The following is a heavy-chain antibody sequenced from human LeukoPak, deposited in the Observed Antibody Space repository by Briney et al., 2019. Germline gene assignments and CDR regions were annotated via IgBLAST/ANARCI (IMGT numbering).Heavy chain of an antibody. V-gene: IGHV3-21*01. CDR1: EFTFSDYT. J-gene: IGHJ5*02. Sequence: GDSLRLSCAASEFTFSDYTMNWVRQTPGKGLEWVSSISSSSSYIYYADSVKGRFTISRDNAKNSLYLQMNSLRAEDTAVYYCARDWAPDYGDYDTNWFDPWGQGTLVTVSS. D-gene: IGHD4-17*01. CDR2: ISSSSSYI. CDR3: ARDWAPDYGDYDTNWFDP.